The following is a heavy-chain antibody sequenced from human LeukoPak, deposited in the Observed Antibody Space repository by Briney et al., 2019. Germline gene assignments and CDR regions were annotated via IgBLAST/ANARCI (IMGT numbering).Heavy chain of an antibody. CDR3: VKDQSGSGSW. CDR2: ITNDGSTT. J-gene: IGHJ4*02. D-gene: IGHD3-10*01. Sequence: GGSLRLSCSASGFTFRTYAMHWVRQAPGKGLEYVSSITNDGSTTYYADSVKGRFTISRDNSKNTLYLQVNSLRAEDTAVYYCVKDQSGSGSWWGQGTLDTVSP. CDR1: GFTFRTYA. V-gene: IGHV3-64D*06.